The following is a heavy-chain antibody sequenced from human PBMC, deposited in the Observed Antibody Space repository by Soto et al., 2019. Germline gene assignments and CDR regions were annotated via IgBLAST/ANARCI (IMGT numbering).Heavy chain of an antibody. D-gene: IGHD1-1*01. J-gene: IGHJ4*02. CDR1: GGSISSGDYY. V-gene: IGHV4-30-4*01. Sequence: SETLSLTCTVSGGSISSGDYYWSWIRQPPGKGLEWIGYIYYSGSTYYNPSLKSRVTISVDRSKNQFSLKLSSVTAADTAVYYCARGTTRDFFDYWGQGTLVTVSS. CDR2: IYYSGST. CDR3: ARGTTRDFFDY.